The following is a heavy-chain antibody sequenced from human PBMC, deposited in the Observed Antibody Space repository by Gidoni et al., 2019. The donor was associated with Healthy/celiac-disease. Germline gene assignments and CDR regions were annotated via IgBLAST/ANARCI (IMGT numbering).Heavy chain of an antibody. Sequence: QVQLVQSGAEVKKPGSSVKVSCKASGGTFSSYAISWVRQAPGQGLEWMGRIIPIRGIANYEQKFQGRVTITADKSTSTAYMELSSLRSEDTAVYYCASSRGLKGAFDIWGQGTMVTVSS. CDR3: ASSRGLKGAFDI. V-gene: IGHV1-69*04. CDR1: GGTFSSYA. CDR2: IIPIRGIA. D-gene: IGHD3-10*01. J-gene: IGHJ3*02.